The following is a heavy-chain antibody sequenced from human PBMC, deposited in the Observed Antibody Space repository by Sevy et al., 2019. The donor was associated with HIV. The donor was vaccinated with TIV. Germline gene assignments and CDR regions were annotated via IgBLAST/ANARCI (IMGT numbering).Heavy chain of an antibody. D-gene: IGHD1-26*01. CDR1: GFTFSSYW. V-gene: IGHV3-74*01. J-gene: IGHJ4*02. CDR3: ARGNSGNYYYFDY. Sequence: GGSLRLSCAASGFTFSSYWMHWVRQAPGKGLVWVSRINSDGSSTNYADSVKGRFTISRDNAKNTLYLQMNSLRAEDTAVYYCARGNSGNYYYFDYWGQGTLVTVSS. CDR2: INSDGSST.